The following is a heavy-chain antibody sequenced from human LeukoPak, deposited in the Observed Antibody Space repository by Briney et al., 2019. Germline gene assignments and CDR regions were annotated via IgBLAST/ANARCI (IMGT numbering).Heavy chain of an antibody. Sequence: SVKVSCKASGGTFSSYAISWVRQAPGQGLEWMGGIIPIFGTANYAQKFQGRVTITTDESTSTAYMELSSLRSEDTAVYYCARDRVNAVVTPAEAFDIWGQGTMVTVSS. CDR1: GGTFSSYA. J-gene: IGHJ3*02. D-gene: IGHD4-23*01. V-gene: IGHV1-69*05. CDR2: IIPIFGTA. CDR3: ARDRVNAVVTPAEAFDI.